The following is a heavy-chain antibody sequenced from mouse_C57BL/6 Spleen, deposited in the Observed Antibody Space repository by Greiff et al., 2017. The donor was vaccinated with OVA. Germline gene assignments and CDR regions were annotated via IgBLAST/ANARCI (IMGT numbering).Heavy chain of an antibody. CDR3: VSVYDYAGYYAMDY. Sequence: EVQLVESGGGLVQPKGSLKLSCAASGFSFNTYAMNWVRQAPGKGLEWVARIRSKSNNYATYYADSVKDRFTISRDDSESMLYLQMNNLKTEDTTMYYCVSVYDYAGYYAMDYWGQGTSVTVSS. J-gene: IGHJ4*01. D-gene: IGHD2-4*01. V-gene: IGHV10-1*01. CDR2: IRSKSNNYAT. CDR1: GFSFNTYA.